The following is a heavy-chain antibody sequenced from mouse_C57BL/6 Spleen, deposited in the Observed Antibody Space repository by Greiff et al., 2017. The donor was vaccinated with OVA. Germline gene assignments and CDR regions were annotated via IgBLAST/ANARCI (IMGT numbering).Heavy chain of an antibody. V-gene: IGHV1-80*01. CDR1: GYAFSSYW. D-gene: IGHD1-1*01. Sequence: QVQLQQSGAELVKPGASVKISCKASGYAFSSYWMNWVKQRPGKGLEWIGQIYPGDGDTNYNGKFKGKATLTADKSSSTAYMQLSSLTSEDSAVYFCARSVLYYYGSSEYYCDYWGQGTTLTVSS. CDR3: ARSVLYYYGSSEYYCDY. J-gene: IGHJ2*01. CDR2: IYPGDGDT.